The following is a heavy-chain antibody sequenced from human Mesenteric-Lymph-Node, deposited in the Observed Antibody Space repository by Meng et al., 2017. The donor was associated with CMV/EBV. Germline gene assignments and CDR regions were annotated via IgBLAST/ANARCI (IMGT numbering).Heavy chain of an antibody. Sequence: SCAASGFTFSNYSMNWVRQAPGKGLEWVSSIDSSSRYISYADSVNGRFTISRDNAKNSLYLQVNSLRAEDAAVYYCAGDCSNGVCYSHYYYGMDVWGQGTTVTVSS. D-gene: IGHD2-8*01. CDR3: AGDCSNGVCYSHYYYGMDV. V-gene: IGHV3-21*01. CDR1: GFTFSNYS. J-gene: IGHJ6*02. CDR2: IDSSSRYI.